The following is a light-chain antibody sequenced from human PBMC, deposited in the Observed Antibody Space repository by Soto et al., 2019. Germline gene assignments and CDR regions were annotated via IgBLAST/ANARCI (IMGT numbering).Light chain of an antibody. Sequence: EIMLKQSPATLSLSQGETATLSCRASQSVRNYLAWYQQKPGQAPRLLIYDASNRATGIPARFSGTGSETDFTLTISSLEPEDFAIYYCQQRSKMLLTFGHVTNVDIK. CDR3: QQRSKMLLT. V-gene: IGKV3-11*01. J-gene: IGKJ1*01. CDR2: DAS. CDR1: QSVRNY.